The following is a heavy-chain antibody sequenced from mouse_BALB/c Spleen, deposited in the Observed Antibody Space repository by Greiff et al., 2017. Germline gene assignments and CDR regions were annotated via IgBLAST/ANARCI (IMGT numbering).Heavy chain of an antibody. CDR2: ISDGGSYT. Sequence: EVMLVESGGGLVKPGGSLKLSCAASGFTFSDYYMYWVRQTPEKRLEWVATISDGGSYTYYPDSVKGRFTISRDNAKNNLYLQMSSLKSEDTAMYYCASPDSSGYPFAYWGQGTLVTVSA. CDR3: ASPDSSGYPFAY. J-gene: IGHJ3*01. D-gene: IGHD3-2*01. V-gene: IGHV5-4*02. CDR1: GFTFSDYY.